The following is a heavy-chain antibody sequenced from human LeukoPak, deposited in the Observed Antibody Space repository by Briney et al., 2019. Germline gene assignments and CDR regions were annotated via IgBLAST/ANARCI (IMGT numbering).Heavy chain of an antibody. D-gene: IGHD2-2*01. CDR2: IKHDGSDK. CDR3: ARGVYCSSTTCIRCDFDY. Sequence: GGSLRLSCAASGFTFSNYWMSWVRQTPGKGLEWVANIKHDGSDKYYVDSVKGRFTISRDNAKNSLYLQMNSLRAEDTAVYYCARGVYCSSTTCIRCDFDYWGQGTLVTVSS. J-gene: IGHJ4*02. V-gene: IGHV3-7*01. CDR1: GFTFSNYW.